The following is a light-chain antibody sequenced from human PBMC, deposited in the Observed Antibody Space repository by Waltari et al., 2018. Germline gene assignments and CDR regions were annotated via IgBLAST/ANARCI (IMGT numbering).Light chain of an antibody. J-gene: IGLJ2*01. CDR3: SSYTSSTSVI. CDR1: SIAVGGYKY. Sequence: QSALTQPASVSGPPGQPLTLSCPGTSIAVGGYKYVSWYQQHPGKAPKVLIYDVNNRPSGVSNRFSGSKSGNTASLTISGLQAEDEADYFCSSYTSSTSVIFGGGTKVTVL. CDR2: DVN. V-gene: IGLV2-14*03.